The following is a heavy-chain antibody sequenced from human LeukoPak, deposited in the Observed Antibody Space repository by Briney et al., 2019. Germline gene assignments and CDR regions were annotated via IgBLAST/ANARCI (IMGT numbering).Heavy chain of an antibody. V-gene: IGHV4-59*08. CDR2: IYYSGST. J-gene: IGHJ3*02. D-gene: IGHD3-22*01. CDR1: GGSISSYY. Sequence: PSETLSLTCTVSGGSISSYYWSWIRQPPGKGLEWIGYIYYSGSTNYNPSLKSRVTISVDTSKNQFSLKLSPVTAADTAVYYCARLDAYYYDSSGYLDAFDIWGQGTMVTVSS. CDR3: ARLDAYYYDSSGYLDAFDI.